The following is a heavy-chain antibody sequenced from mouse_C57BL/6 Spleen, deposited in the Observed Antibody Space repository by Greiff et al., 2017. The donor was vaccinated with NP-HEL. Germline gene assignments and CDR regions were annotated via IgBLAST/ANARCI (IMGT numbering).Heavy chain of an antibody. CDR3: AREEDDGGFAY. D-gene: IGHD2-3*01. CDR1: GYSITSGYD. CDR2: ISYSGST. Sequence: VQLQQSGPGMVKPSQSLSLTCTVPGYSITSGYDWHWIRHFPGNKLEWMGYISYSGSTNYNPSLKSRISITHDTSKNHFFLKLNSVTTEDTATYYCAREEDDGGFAYWGQGTLVTVSA. J-gene: IGHJ3*01. V-gene: IGHV3-1*01.